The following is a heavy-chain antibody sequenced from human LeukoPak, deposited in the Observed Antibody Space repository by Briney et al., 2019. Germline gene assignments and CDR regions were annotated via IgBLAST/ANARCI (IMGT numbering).Heavy chain of an antibody. CDR3: ARGALYAYYMDV. CDR2: IKTDGSST. J-gene: IGHJ6*03. V-gene: IGHV3-74*01. D-gene: IGHD2-2*02. CDR1: GFTFSSYW. Sequence: GGSLRLSCAASGFTFSSYWMHWVRQAPGKGLVWVSRIKTDGSSTNYADSVKGRFTVSRDNAKNTLYLQMNSLRAEVTAVYYCARGALYAYYMDVWGKGTTVTVSS.